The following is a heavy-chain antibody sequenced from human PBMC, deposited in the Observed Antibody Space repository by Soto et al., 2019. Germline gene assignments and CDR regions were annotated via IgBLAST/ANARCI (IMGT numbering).Heavy chain of an antibody. CDR3: ARGGKVVVTAIRGPMLDY. CDR2: INHSGST. J-gene: IGHJ4*02. CDR1: GGSFSGYY. Sequence: QVQLQQWGAGLLKPSETLSLTCAVYGGSFSGYYWSWIRQPPGKGLEWIGEINHSGSTNYNPSRKSRVTISVDTSKNQFSLKLSSVTAADTAVYYCARGGKVVVTAIRGPMLDYWGQGTLVTVSS. V-gene: IGHV4-34*01. D-gene: IGHD2-21*02.